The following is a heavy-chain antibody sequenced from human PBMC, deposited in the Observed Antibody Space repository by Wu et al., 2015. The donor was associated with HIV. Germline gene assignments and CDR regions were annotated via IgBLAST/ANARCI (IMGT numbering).Heavy chain of an antibody. V-gene: IGHV1-46*01. CDR1: GYTFSNHY. J-gene: IGHJ4*02. Sequence: QVQLVQSGAEVKKPGASVKVSCMASGYTFSNHYINWVRQAPGQGLEWMGIINPSGGSPSYAQNFRGRVIMTRDTSTSTVYLEVRTLISDDTAVYYCARDPGGDYGVYYFDYWGQGTLVTVSS. D-gene: IGHD4-17*01. CDR2: INPSGGSP. CDR3: ARDPGGDYGVYYFDY.